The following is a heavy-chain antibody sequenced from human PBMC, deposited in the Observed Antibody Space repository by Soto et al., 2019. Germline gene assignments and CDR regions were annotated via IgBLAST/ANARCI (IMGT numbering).Heavy chain of an antibody. J-gene: IGHJ1*01. V-gene: IGHV2-5*02. D-gene: IGHD2-15*01. CDR2: TYWDDDR. CDR1: GFSFNTRGVG. Sequence: QITLKESGPTLVNPTQPLALNCTFSGFSFNTRGVGVAWIRQPPGKALEWLAVTYWDDDRRYRPSLTDRLTITKDISTNQVVLTMTNMDPVDTGTYYCAHLVRGPLSVAYWGQGALVTVSS. CDR3: AHLVRGPLSVAY.